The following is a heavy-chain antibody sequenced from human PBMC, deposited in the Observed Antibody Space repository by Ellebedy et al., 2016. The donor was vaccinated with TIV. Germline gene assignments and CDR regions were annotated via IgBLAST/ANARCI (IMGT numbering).Heavy chain of an antibody. V-gene: IGHV3-48*04. J-gene: IGHJ4*02. Sequence: PGGSLRLSCAASGFTLKTYSMNGVRQATGQGLEWFSFISYDGKIIQYADSVRCRFTISRDNAKKSLYLQMNSLRCEDSGVYDCAALATFDYWGQGTLVSVSS. D-gene: IGHD1-1*01. CDR1: GFTLKTYS. CDR2: ISYDGKII. CDR3: AALATFDY.